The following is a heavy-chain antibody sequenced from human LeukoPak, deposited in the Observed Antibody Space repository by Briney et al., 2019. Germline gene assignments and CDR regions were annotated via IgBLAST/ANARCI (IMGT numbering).Heavy chain of an antibody. D-gene: IGHD3-3*01. CDR3: AMEFRPYYDFWIDYYISDY. CDR2: ISAYNGNT. V-gene: IGHV1-18*01. Sequence: GASVKVSCKASGYTFTSYGISWVRQAPGQGLEWMGWISAYNGNTSYAQKLQGSVTMTTDTSTSTAYMELKSLRSDDTAVYYCAMEFRPYYDFWIDYYISDYWGQGTLVTASS. J-gene: IGHJ4*02. CDR1: GYTFTSYG.